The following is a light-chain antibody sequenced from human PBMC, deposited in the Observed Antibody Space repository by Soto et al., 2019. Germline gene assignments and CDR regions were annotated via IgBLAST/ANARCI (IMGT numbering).Light chain of an antibody. CDR3: QQYDNWPIT. V-gene: IGKV3-15*01. CDR2: GAS. CDR1: QSVSSN. J-gene: IGKJ5*01. Sequence: RVMTRAPATLSVSPGERSTLSCRASQSVSSNLAWYQRKPGQAPRLFIYGASTRATAIPPRFSGSGSGTEFTLTISSLQSEDFAVYYCQQYDNWPITFGQGTRLEIK.